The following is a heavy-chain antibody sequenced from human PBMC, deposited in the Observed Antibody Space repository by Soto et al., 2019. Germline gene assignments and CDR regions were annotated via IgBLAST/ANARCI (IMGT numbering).Heavy chain of an antibody. CDR1: GFTFSSYA. Sequence: GGSLRFSCAASGFTFSSYAMTWVRQAPGKGLEWVSGISGSGISTYYADSVKGRFTMSRDNSKNTLYLQMNSLRAEDTAVYFCAKAHYYESSGYFYGEDYWGQGTLVTVSS. D-gene: IGHD3-22*01. J-gene: IGHJ4*02. CDR3: AKAHYYESSGYFYGEDY. V-gene: IGHV3-23*01. CDR2: ISGSGIST.